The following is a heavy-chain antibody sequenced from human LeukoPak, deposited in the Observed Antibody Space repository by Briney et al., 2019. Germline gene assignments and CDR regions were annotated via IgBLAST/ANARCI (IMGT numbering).Heavy chain of an antibody. V-gene: IGHV4-4*07. J-gene: IGHJ1*01. D-gene: IGHD2-2*01. CDR2: IYANGGT. CDR3: ARDFTRSSYAVAEFFHP. CDR1: GGSISGYY. Sequence: PSETLSLTCTVSGGSISGYYWNWIRQSAGKGLEWIGRIYANGGTNYNPSLRSRVSMSVDTSKNQFSLKLTSVTAADTAIYDCARDFTRSSYAVAEFFHPWGQGTLVSVSS.